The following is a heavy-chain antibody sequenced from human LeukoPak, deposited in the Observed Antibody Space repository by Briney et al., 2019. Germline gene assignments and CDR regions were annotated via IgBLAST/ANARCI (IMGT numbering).Heavy chain of an antibody. D-gene: IGHD1-26*01. V-gene: IGHV4-61*02. CDR1: GGSISSGSYY. CDR2: IYTSGST. Sequence: SETLSLTCTVSGGSISSGSYYWSWIRQPAGKGLEWIGRIYTSGSTNYNPSLKSRVTISVDTSKNQFSLKLSSVTAADTAVYYCARGRWELPIDYWGQGTLVTVSS. CDR3: ARGRWELPIDY. J-gene: IGHJ4*02.